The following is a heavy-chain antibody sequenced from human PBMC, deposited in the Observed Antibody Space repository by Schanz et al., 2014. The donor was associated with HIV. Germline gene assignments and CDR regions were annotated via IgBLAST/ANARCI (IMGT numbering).Heavy chain of an antibody. V-gene: IGHV3-23*01. J-gene: IGHJ4*02. Sequence: EVQLLESGGGLVQPGGSLRLSCAASGFTFSTYAMSWVRQAPGKGLEWVSGISGSGISTYYADSVKGRFTISRDNSKNTLYLQMNRLRAEDTAVYYCAKGQRGVVRGDIDYWGQGTLVTVSS. D-gene: IGHD3-10*01. CDR1: GFTFSTYA. CDR2: ISGSGIST. CDR3: AKGQRGVVRGDIDY.